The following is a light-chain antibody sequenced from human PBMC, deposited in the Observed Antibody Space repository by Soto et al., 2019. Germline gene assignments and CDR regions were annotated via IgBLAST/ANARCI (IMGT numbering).Light chain of an antibody. V-gene: IGKV3-20*01. J-gene: IGKJ3*01. CDR2: GAS. CDR1: QSVSNNY. Sequence: EIVMTQSPGTLSLSPGERATLSCRASQSVSNNYLAWYQQKPGQAPRLLIYGASNRATGIPDRFSGSGSGTDFTLTISRLEPEDFAVYYCQHYGNTPPSVTFGPGTKVDI. CDR3: QHYGNTPPSVT.